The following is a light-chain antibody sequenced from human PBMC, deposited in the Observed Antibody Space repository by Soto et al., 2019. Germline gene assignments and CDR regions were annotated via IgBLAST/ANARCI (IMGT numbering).Light chain of an antibody. Sequence: DIQMTQSPSTLSASLGDRVTITCRASQSISSWLAWYQQKPGKAPKLLIYDASSLESGVPSRFSGSGSGTEFTLTISSLQPDDFATYYCQQYNSYRYTFGQGTKVDI. CDR3: QQYNSYRYT. CDR2: DAS. J-gene: IGKJ2*01. CDR1: QSISSW. V-gene: IGKV1-5*01.